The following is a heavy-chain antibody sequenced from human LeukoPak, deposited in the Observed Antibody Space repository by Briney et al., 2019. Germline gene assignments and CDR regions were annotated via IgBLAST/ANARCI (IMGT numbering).Heavy chain of an antibody. CDR3: ARDSRRITIFGVVIRTTTPDAFDI. V-gene: IGHV1-2*04. D-gene: IGHD3-3*01. CDR1: GYTFTGYY. Sequence: GASVKVSCKASGYTFTGYYMHWVRQAPGQGLEWMGWINPNSGGTNYAQKFQGWVTMTRDTSISTAYMELSRLRSDDTAVYYCARDSRRITIFGVVIRTTTPDAFDIWGQGTMVTVSS. CDR2: INPNSGGT. J-gene: IGHJ3*02.